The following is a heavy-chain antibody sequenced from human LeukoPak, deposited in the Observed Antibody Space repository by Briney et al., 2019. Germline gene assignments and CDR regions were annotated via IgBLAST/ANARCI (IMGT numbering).Heavy chain of an antibody. V-gene: IGHV1-2*02. J-gene: IGHJ4*02. CDR1: GYTFTGYY. Sequence: ASVKVSCKASGYTFTGYYMHWVRQAPGQGLEWMGWINPNSGGTNYAQKFQGRVTMTRDTSISTAYMELSRLRSDDTAVYYCARGDSSSWYTDFDYWGQGTLVTVSS. CDR2: INPNSGGT. D-gene: IGHD6-13*01. CDR3: ARGDSSSWYTDFDY.